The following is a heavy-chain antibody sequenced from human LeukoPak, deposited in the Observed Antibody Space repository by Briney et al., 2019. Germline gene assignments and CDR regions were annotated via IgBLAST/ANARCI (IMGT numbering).Heavy chain of an antibody. Sequence: GGSLRLSCPASAFTFSNYVMSWVRQAPGKGLEWVSTISASGERTYHADSVRGRFTISRDSSKNTLHLQMSSLRADDTAVYYCAKAGPGTMTFDAFDIWGQGTVVTVSS. CDR3: AKAGPGTMTFDAFDI. CDR1: AFTFSNYV. V-gene: IGHV3-23*01. D-gene: IGHD3-22*01. J-gene: IGHJ3*02. CDR2: ISASGERT.